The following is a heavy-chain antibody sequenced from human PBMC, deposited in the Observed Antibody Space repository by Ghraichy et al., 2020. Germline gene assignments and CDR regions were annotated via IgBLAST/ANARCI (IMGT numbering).Heavy chain of an antibody. D-gene: IGHD2-15*01. CDR2: INHGGST. Sequence: SETLSLTCDVYGESFSAYFRSWIRQPPGKGLEWIGEINHGGSTNYSPSPKRRVTISVDTSKNQFSLRLSSVTAADTAAYYCATARYCAGGSCPRYFDSWGQGNLVTVSS. CDR3: ATARYCAGGSCPRYFDS. J-gene: IGHJ4*02. CDR1: GESFSAYF. V-gene: IGHV4-34*01.